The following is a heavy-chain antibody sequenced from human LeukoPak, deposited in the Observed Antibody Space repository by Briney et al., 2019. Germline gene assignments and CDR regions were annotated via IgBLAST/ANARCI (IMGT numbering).Heavy chain of an antibody. D-gene: IGHD2-2*01. Sequence: GGSLRLSCAASGFTFSSYAMSWDRQAPGKGLEWVSAISGSGGSTYYADSVKGRFTISRDNSKNTLYLQMNSLRAEDTAVYYCAKDQWDIVVVPAAIPDAFDIWGQGTMVTVSS. CDR3: AKDQWDIVVVPAAIPDAFDI. CDR2: ISGSGGST. J-gene: IGHJ3*02. V-gene: IGHV3-23*01. CDR1: GFTFSSYA.